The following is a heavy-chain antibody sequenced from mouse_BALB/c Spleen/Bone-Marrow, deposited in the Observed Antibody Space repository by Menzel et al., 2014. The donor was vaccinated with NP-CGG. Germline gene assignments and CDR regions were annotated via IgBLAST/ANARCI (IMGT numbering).Heavy chain of an antibody. D-gene: IGHD4-1*01. V-gene: IGHV4-1*02. CDR3: AKANWDVSGYFDV. CDR2: INPDSSTI. CDR1: GFDFSRYW. J-gene: IGHJ1*01. Sequence: EVQLQQSGGGLVQPGGSPKLSCAASGFDFSRYWMSWVRQAPGKGLEWIGEINPDSSTINYTPSLKDKFIISRDNAKNTLYLQMNKVRSEDTALYYCAKANWDVSGYFDVWGAGTTVTVSS.